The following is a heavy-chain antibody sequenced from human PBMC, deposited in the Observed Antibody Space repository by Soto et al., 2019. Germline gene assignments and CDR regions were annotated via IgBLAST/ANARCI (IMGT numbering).Heavy chain of an antibody. CDR3: AGAITFGGVMDY. CDR1: GFTFSEYY. D-gene: IGHD3-16*01. CDR2: SKNKVSGYAT. V-gene: IGHV3-72*01. J-gene: IGHJ4*02. Sequence: EVQLVESGGGLVQPGGSLRLSCAASGFTFSEYYMDWVRQAPGKGLEWVGRSKNKVSGYATEYAASVKGRFTISRDDSKSSLYLQMNSLKSEDPAVYYCAGAITFGGVMDYWGQGTLVTVSS.